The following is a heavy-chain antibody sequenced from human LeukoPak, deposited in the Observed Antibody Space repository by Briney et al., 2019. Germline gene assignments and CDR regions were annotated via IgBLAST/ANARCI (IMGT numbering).Heavy chain of an antibody. CDR1: GGSISSSNNY. J-gene: IGHJ4*02. V-gene: IGHV4-39*07. CDR2: IYYSGTT. D-gene: IGHD6-13*01. Sequence: SETLSLTCTVSGGSISSSNNYWGWVRQPAGKGLEWIGSIYYSGTTYYSPSLKSRVTISVDTSKKQFSLKLSSVTAADTAVYYCARGYSSSWNYFDYWGQGTLVTVSS. CDR3: ARGYSSSWNYFDY.